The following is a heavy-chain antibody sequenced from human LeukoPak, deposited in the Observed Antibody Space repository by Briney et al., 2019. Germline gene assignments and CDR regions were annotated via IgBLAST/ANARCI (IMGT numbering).Heavy chain of an antibody. CDR2: ITPILGIA. CDR1: GYTFTSYG. Sequence: SVKVSCKASGYTFTSYGISWVRQAPGQGLEWMGRITPILGIANYAQKFQGRVTITADKSTSTAYMELSSLRSEDTAAYYCARGPYCSSTSCQNFDIWGQGTMVTVSS. V-gene: IGHV1-69*04. J-gene: IGHJ3*02. CDR3: ARGPYCSSTSCQNFDI. D-gene: IGHD2-2*01.